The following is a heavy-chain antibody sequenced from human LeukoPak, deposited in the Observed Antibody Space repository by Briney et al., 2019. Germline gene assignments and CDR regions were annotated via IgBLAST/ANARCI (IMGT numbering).Heavy chain of an antibody. CDR3: ARDTTTGTTASDY. Sequence: GGSLRLPCAASGFTFSSYSMNWVRQAPGKGLEWVSSISSSSSYIYYADSVKGRFTISRDNAKNSLYLQMNSLRAEDTAVYYSARDTTTGTTASDYWGQGTLATVSS. V-gene: IGHV3-21*01. CDR2: ISSSSSYI. D-gene: IGHD1-1*01. CDR1: GFTFSSYS. J-gene: IGHJ4*02.